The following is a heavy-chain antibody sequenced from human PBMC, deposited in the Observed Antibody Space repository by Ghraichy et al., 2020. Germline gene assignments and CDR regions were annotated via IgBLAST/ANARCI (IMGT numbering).Heavy chain of an antibody. J-gene: IGHJ6*02. V-gene: IGHV4-34*01. Sequence: SETLSLTCAVYGGSFSGYYWTWIRQPPGKGLEWIWEINHSGGTNHNPSLKSRVTISIATSKNQFSLRLNYVIAADTAIYYCARATIRDGMDVWGQGTTVTGSS. CDR3: ARATIRDGMDV. D-gene: IGHD5-12*01. CDR2: INHSGGT. CDR1: GGSFSGYY.